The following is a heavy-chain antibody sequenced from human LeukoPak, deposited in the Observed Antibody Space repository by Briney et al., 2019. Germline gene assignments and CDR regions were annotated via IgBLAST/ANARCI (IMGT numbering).Heavy chain of an antibody. CDR3: AGWGGGPDAVDI. J-gene: IGHJ3*02. CDR1: GYSLTSFW. Sequence: GESLKTSCKGSGYSLTSFWIAWVRPVPGKGLGGRGIIYPGESDTILCPPCLGQVTISADKSISTAYLQWSSLKASDTALYYCAGWGGGPDAVDIWGQGTMVTVSS. CDR2: IYPGESDT. V-gene: IGHV5-51*01. D-gene: IGHD3-10*01.